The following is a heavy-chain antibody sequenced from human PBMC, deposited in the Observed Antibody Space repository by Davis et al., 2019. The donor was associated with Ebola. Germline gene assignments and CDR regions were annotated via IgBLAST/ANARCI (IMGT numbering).Heavy chain of an antibody. CDR1: GFTFSSYA. Sequence: GGSLRLSCAASGFTFSSYAMHWVRQAPGKGLEWVAVISYDGSNKYYADSVKGRFTISRDNSKNTQYLQMNSLRAEDTAVYYCARDSTAMVTFFDYWGQGTLVTVSS. V-gene: IGHV3-30*04. J-gene: IGHJ4*02. CDR3: ARDSTAMVTFFDY. D-gene: IGHD5-18*01. CDR2: ISYDGSNK.